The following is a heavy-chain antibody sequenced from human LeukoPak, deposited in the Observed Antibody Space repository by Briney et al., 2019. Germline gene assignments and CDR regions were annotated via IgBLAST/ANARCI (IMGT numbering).Heavy chain of an antibody. D-gene: IGHD3-22*01. CDR1: GGTFSSYA. Sequence: GASVKVSCKASGGTFSSYAISWVRQAPGQGLEWMGGIIPIFGTANYAQKFQGRVTITADESTSTAYMELSSLRSEDTAVHYCARSMLDDSSGYYFNYYYYGMDVWGQGTTVTVSS. CDR3: ARSMLDDSSGYYFNYYYYGMDV. J-gene: IGHJ6*02. V-gene: IGHV1-69*01. CDR2: IIPIFGTA.